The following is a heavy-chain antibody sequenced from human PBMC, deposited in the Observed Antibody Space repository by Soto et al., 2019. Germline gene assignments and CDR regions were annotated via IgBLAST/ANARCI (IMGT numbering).Heavy chain of an antibody. CDR3: AKIRGYDLGSTTFQH. CDR2: ISGNGDTT. J-gene: IGHJ1*01. V-gene: IGHV3-23*01. CDR1: GFTFSSSA. D-gene: IGHD5-12*01. Sequence: EVQLLESGGGWVQPGGSLRLSCAASGFTFSSSAMSWVRQASGKGLDWVSAISGNGDTTYYADSVKGRFTISRDISKNTLYLQMNSLRAEDTAVYYCAKIRGYDLGSTTFQHWGQGTLVTVSS.